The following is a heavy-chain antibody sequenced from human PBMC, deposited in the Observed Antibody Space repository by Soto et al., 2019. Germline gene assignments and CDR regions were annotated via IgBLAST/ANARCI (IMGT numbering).Heavy chain of an antibody. CDR1: GLTFSIYW. V-gene: IGHV3-74*01. J-gene: IGHJ1*01. CDR2: IDSDWSRT. CDR3: VRGVDGDN. Sequence: EVQLVESGGDLVQTVGSLRLSCAVSGLTFSIYWMHWVRQAPGKGLEWVSRIDSDWSRTNYAYSVKGRLTISRDNAKNPLYLQMNSLRADYTAVYYLVRGVDGDNLGQGTLVIVSS. D-gene: IGHD7-27*01.